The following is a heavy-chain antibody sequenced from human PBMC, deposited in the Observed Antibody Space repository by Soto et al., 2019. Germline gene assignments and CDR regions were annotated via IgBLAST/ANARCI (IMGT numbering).Heavy chain of an antibody. CDR3: ARDPQYSSGFNS. Sequence: GGSLRLSCAASRFTFSSYAMHWVRQAPGKGLKWVAVISYDGTNKYYADFVKGRFTISRDNAKNSLYLQMNSLRAEDTAVYYCARDPQYSSGFNSWGQGTLVTVSS. J-gene: IGHJ4*02. V-gene: IGHV3-30-3*01. CDR1: RFTFSSYA. CDR2: ISYDGTNK. D-gene: IGHD6-19*01.